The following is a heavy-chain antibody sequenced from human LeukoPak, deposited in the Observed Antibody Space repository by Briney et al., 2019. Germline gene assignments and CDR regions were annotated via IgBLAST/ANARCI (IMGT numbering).Heavy chain of an antibody. CDR1: GFTTHYW. V-gene: IGHV3-21*01. Sequence: GGSLRLSCTASGFTTHYWLNWVRQSPGKGLEWVSSISSSSSYIYYADSVKGRFTISRDNAKNSLYLQMNSLRAEDTAVYYCAPLRLVVVVPAANSGYYYMDVWGKGTTVTVSS. CDR2: ISSSSSYI. CDR3: APLRLVVVVPAANSGYYYMDV. J-gene: IGHJ6*03. D-gene: IGHD2-2*01.